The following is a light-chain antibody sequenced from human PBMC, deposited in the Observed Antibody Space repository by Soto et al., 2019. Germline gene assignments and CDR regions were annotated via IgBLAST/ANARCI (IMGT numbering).Light chain of an antibody. V-gene: IGLV2-8*01. CDR1: SSDVGGYNY. CDR3: FSKISGFVYG. J-gene: IGLJ1*01. CDR2: EVN. Sequence: QSALTQPPSASGSPGQSVAISCTGTSSDVGGYNYVSWYQQHPGKAPKLMIYEVNKRPSGVPDRFSGSKSGNTASLTISGLQAEDEADYFCFSKISGFVYGFGTGTKVTVL.